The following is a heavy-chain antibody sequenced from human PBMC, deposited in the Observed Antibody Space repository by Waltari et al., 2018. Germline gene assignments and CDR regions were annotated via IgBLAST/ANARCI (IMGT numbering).Heavy chain of an antibody. CDR1: GFTFSSYA. D-gene: IGHD3-22*01. Sequence: EVQLLESGGGLVQPGGSLRLSCAASGFTFSSYAMRWVRQAPGKGLEWVSAISGSGGSTYYAASVKGRFTISRDNSKNTLYLQMNSLRAEDTAVYYCAKDIVVVITRYPDYWGQGTLVTVSS. V-gene: IGHV3-23*01. J-gene: IGHJ4*02. CDR2: ISGSGGST. CDR3: AKDIVVVITRYPDY.